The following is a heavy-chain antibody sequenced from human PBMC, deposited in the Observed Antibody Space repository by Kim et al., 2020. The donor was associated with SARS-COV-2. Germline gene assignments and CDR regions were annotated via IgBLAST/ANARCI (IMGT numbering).Heavy chain of an antibody. J-gene: IGHJ4*02. V-gene: IGHV3-33*08. Sequence: GGSLRLSCAASEVTFKSYGLHWVRQAPGKGLEWLAVIWYDGSIEYYADSVKGRFTISRDNFKSTLYLQMNTVRAEDTAVYFCARDLGIGMAGTIEYCGQGTLVTVPS. CDR2: IWYDGSIE. CDR1: EVTFKSYG. D-gene: IGHD6-19*01. CDR3: ARDLGIGMAGTIEY.